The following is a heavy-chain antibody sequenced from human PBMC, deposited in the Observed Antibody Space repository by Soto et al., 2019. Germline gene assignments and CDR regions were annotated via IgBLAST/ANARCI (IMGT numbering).Heavy chain of an antibody. Sequence: GGSLRLSCAASGFTFSSYDMHWVRQAPGKGLEWVAVISYDGSNKYYADSVKGRFTISRDNSKNTLYLQMNSLRAEDTAVYYCAKEGLDPRVVVVPAALVSWGQGT. V-gene: IGHV3-30*18. J-gene: IGHJ4*02. D-gene: IGHD2-2*01. CDR2: ISYDGSNK. CDR1: GFTFSSYD. CDR3: AKEGLDPRVVVVPAALVS.